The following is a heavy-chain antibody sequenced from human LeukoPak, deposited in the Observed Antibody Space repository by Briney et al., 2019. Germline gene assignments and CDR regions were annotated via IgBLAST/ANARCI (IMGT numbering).Heavy chain of an antibody. CDR3: ATQKGAQYYFDY. V-gene: IGHV3-30*03. J-gene: IGHJ4*02. Sequence: LAGGSLRLSCAASGFTFSSYGMHWVRQAPGKGLEWVALISYDGSNKYYADSVNGRFTISRDNSKNTLYLQMNSLRAEDTAVYYCATQKGAQYYFDYWGQGTLVTVSS. D-gene: IGHD1-26*01. CDR2: ISYDGSNK. CDR1: GFTFSSYG.